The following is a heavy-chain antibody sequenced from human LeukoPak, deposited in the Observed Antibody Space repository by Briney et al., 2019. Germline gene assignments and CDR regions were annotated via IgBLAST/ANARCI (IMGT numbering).Heavy chain of an antibody. CDR3: ARRPGEWGDAFDI. Sequence: GESLKISCKGSGYSFTTYWIGWVRQMPGKGLGWMGIIYPGDSNTRYSPSFQGQVTISADKSISTAYLQWSSLKASDTAMYYCARRPGEWGDAFDIWGQGTMVTVSS. CDR1: GYSFTTYW. CDR2: IYPGDSNT. V-gene: IGHV5-51*01. D-gene: IGHD3-10*01. J-gene: IGHJ3*02.